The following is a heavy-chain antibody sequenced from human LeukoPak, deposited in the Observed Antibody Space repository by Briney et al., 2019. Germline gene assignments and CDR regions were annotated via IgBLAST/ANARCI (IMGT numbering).Heavy chain of an antibody. J-gene: IGHJ4*02. CDR2: FDPEDGET. CDR3: ATAVSLEGLKFDY. V-gene: IGHV1-24*01. Sequence: GASVKVSCKVSGYTLTELPMHWVRQAPGKGLEWMGGFDPEDGETIYAQKFQGRVTMTEDTSTDTAYMELSSLRSEDTAVYYCATAVSLEGLKFDYWGQGTLVTVSS. CDR1: GYTLTELP. D-gene: IGHD3-16*01.